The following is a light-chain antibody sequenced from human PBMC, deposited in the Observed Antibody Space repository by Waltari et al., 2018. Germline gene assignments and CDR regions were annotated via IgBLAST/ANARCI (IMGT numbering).Light chain of an antibody. Sequence: QSVLTQPPSASEAARKSVTISCSGSGSNIGSNSVSWYQQLPGTAPKLLIYYNDNRASGVSDRFSGSKSGTSPSLAISGLQTEDEADYYCAAWDDGLSGPVFGGGTTLTVL. CDR2: YND. CDR3: AAWDDGLSGPV. CDR1: GSNIGSNS. J-gene: IGLJ6*01. V-gene: IGLV1-47*02.